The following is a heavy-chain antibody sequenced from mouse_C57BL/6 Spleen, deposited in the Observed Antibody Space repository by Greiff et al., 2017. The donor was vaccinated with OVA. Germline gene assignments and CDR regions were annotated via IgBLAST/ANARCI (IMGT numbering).Heavy chain of an antibody. CDR3: ASPSYYYGSSYYAMDY. D-gene: IGHD1-1*01. J-gene: IGHJ4*01. V-gene: IGHV1-19*01. CDR2: INPYNGGT. CDR1: GYTFTDYY. Sequence: VQLQQSGPVLVKPGASVKMSCKASGYTFTDYYMNWVKQSHGKSLEWIGVINPYNGGTSYNQKFKGKATLTVDKSSSTAYMELNSLTSDDSAVYYCASPSYYYGSSYYAMDYWGQGTSVTVSS.